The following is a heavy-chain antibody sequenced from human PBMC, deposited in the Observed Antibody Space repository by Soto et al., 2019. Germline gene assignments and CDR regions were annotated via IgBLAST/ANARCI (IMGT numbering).Heavy chain of an antibody. CDR3: ARSGTLDYYDSSGYYWNY. CDR1: GGSISSYY. CDR2: IYYSGST. J-gene: IGHJ4*02. D-gene: IGHD3-22*01. V-gene: IGHV4-59*01. Sequence: PSVTLSLTCTVAGGSISSYYWSWIRQPPGKGLEWIGYIYYSGSTNYNPSLKSRVTISVDTSKNQFSLKLSSVTAADTAVYYCARSGTLDYYDSSGYYWNYWGQGTLVTVSS.